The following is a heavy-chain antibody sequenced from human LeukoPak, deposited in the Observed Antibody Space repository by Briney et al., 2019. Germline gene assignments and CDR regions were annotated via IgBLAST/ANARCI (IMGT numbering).Heavy chain of an antibody. CDR1: GGSISSYY. CDR2: IYYSGST. J-gene: IGHJ4*02. CDR3: ARYVWGSYPTFEDY. D-gene: IGHD3-16*02. Sequence: SETLSLTCTVSGGSISSYYWSWIRQPPGKGLEWIGYIYYSGSTNYNPSLKSRVTISVDASKNQFSLKLSSVTAADTAVYYCARYVWGSYPTFEDYWGQGTLVTVSS. V-gene: IGHV4-59*01.